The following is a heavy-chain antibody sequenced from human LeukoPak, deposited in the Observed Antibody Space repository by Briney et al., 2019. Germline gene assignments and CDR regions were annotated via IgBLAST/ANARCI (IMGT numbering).Heavy chain of an antibody. CDR1: GGSISSGGYY. Sequence: SETLSLTCTVSGGSISSGGYYWSWIRQHPGKGLEWIGYIYYSGSTYYNPSLKSRLTISVDTSKNQFSLKLSSVTAADTAVYYCARYYDSSGWSHKSNWFDPWGQGTLVTVSS. CDR2: IYYSGST. D-gene: IGHD6-13*01. CDR3: ARYYDSSGWSHKSNWFDP. V-gene: IGHV4-31*03. J-gene: IGHJ5*02.